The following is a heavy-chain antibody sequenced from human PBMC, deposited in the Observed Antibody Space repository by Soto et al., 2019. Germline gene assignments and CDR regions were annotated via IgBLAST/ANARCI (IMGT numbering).Heavy chain of an antibody. CDR2: VRTKANNYAT. CDR1: GFTFSGST. V-gene: IGHV3-73*01. J-gene: IGHJ4*02. CDR3: TSSSASFH. D-gene: IGHD6-19*01. Sequence: GGSLRLSCAASGFTFSGSTIHWVRQASGKGLEWVGRVRTKANNYATAYTESVKGRFTISRDDSENTAYLQMDSLKTEDTAVYYCTSSSASFHWGQGTLVTVSS.